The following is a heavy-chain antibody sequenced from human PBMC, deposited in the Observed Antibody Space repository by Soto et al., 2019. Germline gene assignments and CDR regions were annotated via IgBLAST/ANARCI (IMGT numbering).Heavy chain of an antibody. CDR2: IYYSGNA. CDR1: GATIDRGSYY. V-gene: IGHV4-39*01. Sequence: QLQLQESGPGLVKPPETLSLTCSVSGATIDRGSYYWGWVRQPPGKGLEWIGSIYYSGNAYYSPSLKSRVTISVDTSKNQFSLKLNSVTSADTAVYYCVRASTLYYWGQGILVTVSS. J-gene: IGHJ4*02. CDR3: VRASTLYY.